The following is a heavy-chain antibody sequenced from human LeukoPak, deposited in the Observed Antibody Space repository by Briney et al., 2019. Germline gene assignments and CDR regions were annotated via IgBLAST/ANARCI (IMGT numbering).Heavy chain of an antibody. D-gene: IGHD6-13*01. Sequence: SETLSLTCNVSGGSICSYYWSWIRQPPGKGLEWIGYIYYRGYTKYNPSLKSRVAMSVDTSKNQFSLKLNSVTAADTAVYYCARATIEDTWYVGSTDAWGQGTTVTVSS. J-gene: IGHJ6*02. CDR1: GGSICSYY. CDR2: IYYRGYT. CDR3: ARATIEDTWYVGSTDA. V-gene: IGHV4-59*08.